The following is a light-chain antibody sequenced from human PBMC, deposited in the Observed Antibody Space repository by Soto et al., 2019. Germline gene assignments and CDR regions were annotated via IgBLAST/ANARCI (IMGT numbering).Light chain of an antibody. Sequence: DIQMTQSPSSLSASVGDRVTITCRASQSISSYLNWYQQKPGKAPKLLIYAASSLQSGVPSRFSGSGSGTDCTLNISSLQPEDFATYYCQQSYSTPRTFGQGTKVEIK. V-gene: IGKV1-39*01. J-gene: IGKJ1*01. CDR2: AAS. CDR3: QQSYSTPRT. CDR1: QSISSY.